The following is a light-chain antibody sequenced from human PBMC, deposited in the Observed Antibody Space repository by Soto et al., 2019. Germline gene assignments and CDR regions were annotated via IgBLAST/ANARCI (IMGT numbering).Light chain of an antibody. Sequence: DIVLTQSPGTLSLSHGERATLSCRASQTITSSLAWYQQKPGQAPRLLIYDASSRATGTPDRFSGSGSGTDFTLTISSLEPEDFAVYYCQHYGSSHSNTFGQGTRLEIK. CDR2: DAS. J-gene: IGKJ5*01. CDR1: QTITSS. V-gene: IGKV3-20*01. CDR3: QHYGSSHSNT.